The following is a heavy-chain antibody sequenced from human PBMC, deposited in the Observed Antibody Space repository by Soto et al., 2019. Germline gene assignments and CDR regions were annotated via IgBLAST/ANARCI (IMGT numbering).Heavy chain of an antibody. Sequence: QIQLVQSGGKVKKPGASVEVSCKASGYMFTSYGISWVRQAPGQGREWMAWISAYNGNKKYAQKIQGRVTMTTDTCTSTVSMELQNLRSDDTAIYYCARTGGGMAARPLDYWGQGTLVTVSS. CDR1: GYMFTSYG. J-gene: IGHJ4*02. CDR2: ISAYNGNK. V-gene: IGHV1-18*04. CDR3: ARTGGGMAARPLDY. D-gene: IGHD6-6*01.